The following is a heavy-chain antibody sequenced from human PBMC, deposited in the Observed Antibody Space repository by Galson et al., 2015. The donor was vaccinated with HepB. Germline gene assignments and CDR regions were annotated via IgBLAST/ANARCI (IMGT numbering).Heavy chain of an antibody. CDR1: GVTVSIYH. Sequence: SLRLSCAASGVTVSIYHMGWVRQAPGKGLEWVSMMYSDDNTYYADSVKGRFTISRDSSGNTLNLQMNSLRAEDTAVYYCGTSQNRWGPDGFDVWGQGTMVTVSS. CDR3: GTSQNRWGPDGFDV. J-gene: IGHJ3*01. D-gene: IGHD3-16*01. CDR2: MYSDDNT. V-gene: IGHV3-53*01.